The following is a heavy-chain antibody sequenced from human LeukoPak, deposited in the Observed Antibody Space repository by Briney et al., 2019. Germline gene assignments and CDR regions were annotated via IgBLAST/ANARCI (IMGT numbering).Heavy chain of an antibody. V-gene: IGHV1-46*01. CDR1: GYTFTGHS. J-gene: IGHJ4*02. Sequence: ASVKVSCKASGYTFTGHSMYWVRQAPGQGLEWMGWIKPNSGSTSYAQKFQGRVTMTRDTSTSTVYMELSSLGSEDTAVYYCARGGSSWGIDYWGQGTLVTVSS. CDR3: ARGGSSWGIDY. CDR2: IKPNSGST. D-gene: IGHD6-13*01.